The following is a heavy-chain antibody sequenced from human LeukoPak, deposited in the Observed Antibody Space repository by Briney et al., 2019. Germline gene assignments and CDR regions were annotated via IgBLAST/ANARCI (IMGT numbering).Heavy chain of an antibody. CDR3: ARTDYSNYYYYYYMDV. CDR2: IYTSGST. CDR1: GGSISSYY. D-gene: IGHD4-11*01. J-gene: IGHJ6*03. Sequence: SETLSLTCTVSGGSISSYYGSWIRQPAGKGLEWIGRIYTSGSTNYNPSLKSRVTMSVDTSKNQFSLKLSSVTAADTAVYYCARTDYSNYYYYYYMDVWGKGTPVTVSS. V-gene: IGHV4-4*07.